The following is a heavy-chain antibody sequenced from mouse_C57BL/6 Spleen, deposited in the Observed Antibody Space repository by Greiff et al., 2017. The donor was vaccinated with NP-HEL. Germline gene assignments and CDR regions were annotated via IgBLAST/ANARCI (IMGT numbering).Heavy chain of an antibody. V-gene: IGHV3-6*01. CDR3: ARRYYGSSYNLWYFDV. Sequence: QSLSLTCSVTGYSITSGYYWNWIRQFPGNKLEWMGYISYDGSNNYNPSLKNRISITRDTSKNQFFLKLNSVTTEDTATYYCARRYYGSSYNLWYFDVWGTGTTVTVSS. D-gene: IGHD1-1*01. J-gene: IGHJ1*03. CDR1: GYSITSGYY. CDR2: ISYDGSN.